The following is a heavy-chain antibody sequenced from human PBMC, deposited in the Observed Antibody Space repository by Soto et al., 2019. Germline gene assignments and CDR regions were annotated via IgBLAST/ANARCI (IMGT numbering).Heavy chain of an antibody. D-gene: IGHD3-22*01. CDR1: GFDVSNTD. V-gene: IGHV3-66*01. Sequence: ESGGDLVQRGGSLRLSCAASGFDVSNTDMSWVRQAPGKGLEWVSVIYSGGYTNYADSVKGRFIVSRDSPKNTLYLQMDSLRAEDTAVYDCAREAIIVIAAPEYYFDYWGQGTLVTVSS. J-gene: IGHJ4*02. CDR3: AREAIIVIAAPEYYFDY. CDR2: IYSGGYT.